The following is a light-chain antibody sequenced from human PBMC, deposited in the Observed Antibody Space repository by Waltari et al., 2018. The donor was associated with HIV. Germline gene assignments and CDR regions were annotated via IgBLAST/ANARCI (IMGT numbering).Light chain of an antibody. CDR3: QSYDINLRGEL. J-gene: IGLJ2*01. CDR1: RSNIGAGHD. Sequence: QSVLTQPPSVSGALGQRVTISCTGSRSNIGAGHDINWYQQLPGTAPKLLIYGNSNRPSGVPDRFSGSKSATSASLAITGLQAEDEADYYCQSYDINLRGELFGGGTKLTVL. V-gene: IGLV1-40*01. CDR2: GNS.